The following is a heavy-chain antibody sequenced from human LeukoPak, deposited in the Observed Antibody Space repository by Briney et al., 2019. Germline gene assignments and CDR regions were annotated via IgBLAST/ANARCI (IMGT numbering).Heavy chain of an antibody. D-gene: IGHD3-10*01. J-gene: IGHJ4*02. CDR3: ARTGIVAPFDY. CDR1: GGSISSSSYY. CDR2: IYYSGIT. Sequence: SETLSLTCTVSGGSISSSSYYWGWIRQPPGKGLEWIGNIYYSGITYYNPSLKSRVTISVDTSKNQFSLMLSSVTAADTAVYYCARTGIVAPFDYWGQGTLVTVSS. V-gene: IGHV4-39*07.